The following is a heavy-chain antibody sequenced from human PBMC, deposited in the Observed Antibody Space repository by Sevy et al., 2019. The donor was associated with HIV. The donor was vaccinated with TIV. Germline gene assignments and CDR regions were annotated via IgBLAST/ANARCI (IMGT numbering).Heavy chain of an antibody. CDR3: AHTYYYDSRGLPLDAFDI. CDR1: GFSLSTSGVG. Sequence: SGPTLVKPTQTLTLTCTFSGFSLSTSGVGVGWIRQPPGKALEWLALSYWNDDKRYSPSLKSRLTITKDTSKNQVVLTMTNMDPVDTATYYCAHTYYYDSRGLPLDAFDIWGPGTMVTVSS. D-gene: IGHD3-22*01. V-gene: IGHV2-5*01. J-gene: IGHJ3*02. CDR2: SYWNDDK.